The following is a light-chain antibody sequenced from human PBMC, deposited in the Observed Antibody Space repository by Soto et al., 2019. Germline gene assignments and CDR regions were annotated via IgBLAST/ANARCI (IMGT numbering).Light chain of an antibody. CDR2: DVS. J-gene: IGLJ1*01. CDR3: NSYRSTSARYG. CDR1: NIDVGGYNY. Sequence: QSALTQPASVSGSPGQSITISCTGTNIDVGGYNYASWYQQHPGKAPRLIISDVSNRPSGVSNRFSGSKSGNTASLTISGLQAEDEADYYCNSYRSTSARYGFGTGTKVTVL. V-gene: IGLV2-14*01.